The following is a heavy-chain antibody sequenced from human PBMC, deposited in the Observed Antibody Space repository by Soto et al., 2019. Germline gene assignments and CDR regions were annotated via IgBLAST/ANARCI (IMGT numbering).Heavy chain of an antibody. CDR1: GGSISSGGYY. CDR3: ARRVSVPAARNWFDP. V-gene: IGHV4-31*03. Sequence: SETLSLTCTVSGGSISSGGYYWSWIRQHPGKGLEWIGYIYYSGSTYYNPSLKSRVTISVDTSKNQFSLKLSSVTAADTAVYYCARRVSVPAARNWFDPWGQGTLVTVSS. J-gene: IGHJ5*02. D-gene: IGHD2-2*01. CDR2: IYYSGST.